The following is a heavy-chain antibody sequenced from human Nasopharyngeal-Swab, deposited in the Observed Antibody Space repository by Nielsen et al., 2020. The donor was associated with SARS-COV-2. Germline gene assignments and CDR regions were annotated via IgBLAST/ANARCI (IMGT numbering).Heavy chain of an antibody. V-gene: IGHV3-21*01. Sequence: GESLKISCAASGFTFNNYNFHWVRQAPGKGLEWVSSISSSSSYIYYADSVKGRFTISRDNAKNSLYLQMNSLRAEDTAMYYCARDGLDYDFWSAYFMDVWGQGTTVTVSS. D-gene: IGHD3-3*01. CDR2: ISSSSSYI. CDR3: ARDGLDYDFWSAYFMDV. J-gene: IGHJ6*02. CDR1: GFTFNNYN.